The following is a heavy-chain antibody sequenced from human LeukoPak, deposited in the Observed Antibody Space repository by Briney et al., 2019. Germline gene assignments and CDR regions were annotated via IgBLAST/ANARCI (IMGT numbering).Heavy chain of an antibody. CDR2: ISGSGGST. CDR1: GFTFSSYA. V-gene: IGHV3-23*01. Sequence: GGSLRLSCAASGFTFSSYAMSWVRQAPGKGLGWVSAISGSGGSTYYADSVKGRFTISRDNSKNTLYLQMNSLRAEDTAVYYCAKAAGNNYYYGMDVWGQGTTVTVSS. CDR3: AKAAGNNYYYGMDV. D-gene: IGHD1/OR15-1a*01. J-gene: IGHJ6*02.